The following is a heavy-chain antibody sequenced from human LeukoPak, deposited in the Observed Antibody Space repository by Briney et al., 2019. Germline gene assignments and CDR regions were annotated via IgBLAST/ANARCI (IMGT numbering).Heavy chain of an antibody. Sequence: GGSLRLSCAASGFTFSRYSMNWVRQAPGKGLVWVSRIKSDGSSTSYADSVKGRFTISRDNAKNTLYLQMNSLRAEDTAVYYCARDQLYCTGGICYFDYWGQGTLVTVSS. D-gene: IGHD2-8*02. V-gene: IGHV3-74*01. CDR3: ARDQLYCTGGICYFDY. CDR2: IKSDGSST. J-gene: IGHJ4*02. CDR1: GFTFSRYS.